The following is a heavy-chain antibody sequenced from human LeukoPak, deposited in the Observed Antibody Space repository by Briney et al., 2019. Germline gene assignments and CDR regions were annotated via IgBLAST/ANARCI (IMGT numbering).Heavy chain of an antibody. CDR2: FYYSGST. Sequence: SETPSLTCTVSGGSISSSSHYWGWIRQPPGKGLEWIGSFYYSGSTYYNPSLKGRVTISVDTSKNQFSLKMSSVTAADTAVYYCARHERGKNAFNLWGQGTMVTVSS. CDR1: GGSISSSSHY. J-gene: IGHJ3*01. CDR3: ARHERGKNAFNL. V-gene: IGHV4-39*01.